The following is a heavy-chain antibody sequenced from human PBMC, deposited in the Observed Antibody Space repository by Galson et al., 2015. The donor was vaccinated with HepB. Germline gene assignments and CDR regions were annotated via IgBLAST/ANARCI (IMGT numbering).Heavy chain of an antibody. Sequence: SLRLSCAASGFTFSSYDMHWVRQATGKGLEWVSAIGTAGDPYYPGSVKGRFTISRENAKNSLYLQMNSLRAGDTAVYYCARGLYCSSTSCASRYFDLWGRGTLVTVSS. CDR1: GFTFSSYD. V-gene: IGHV3-13*05. CDR2: IGTAGDP. D-gene: IGHD2-2*01. J-gene: IGHJ2*01. CDR3: ARGLYCSSTSCASRYFDL.